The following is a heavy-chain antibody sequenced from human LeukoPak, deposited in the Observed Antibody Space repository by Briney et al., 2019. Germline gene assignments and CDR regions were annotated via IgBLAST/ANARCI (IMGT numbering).Heavy chain of an antibody. D-gene: IGHD5-12*01. CDR3: AKDQGYSGYDPLDY. Sequence: GGSLKLSCAASGFTFSSYAMSWVRQAPGKGLEWVSAISGSGGRTYYADSVKGRFTISRDNSKNTLYLQMNSLRAEDTAVYYCAKDQGYSGYDPLDYWGQGTLVTVSS. CDR1: GFTFSSYA. V-gene: IGHV3-23*01. J-gene: IGHJ4*02. CDR2: ISGSGGRT.